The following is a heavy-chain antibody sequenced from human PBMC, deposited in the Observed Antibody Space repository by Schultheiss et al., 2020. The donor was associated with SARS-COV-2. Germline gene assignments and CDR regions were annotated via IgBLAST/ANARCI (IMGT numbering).Heavy chain of an antibody. D-gene: IGHD3-22*01. J-gene: IGHJ4*02. CDR3: ARITMIVVGTFDY. CDR2: IKHTGST. CDR1: GGSFSGYY. Sequence: SETLSLTCAVYGGSFSGYYWGWIRQRPGKGLEWIGEIKHTGSTNYNPSLKSRVTTSVDTSKNQFSLKLSSVTAADTAVYYCARITMIVVGTFDYWGQGTLVNVAS. V-gene: IGHV4-34*01.